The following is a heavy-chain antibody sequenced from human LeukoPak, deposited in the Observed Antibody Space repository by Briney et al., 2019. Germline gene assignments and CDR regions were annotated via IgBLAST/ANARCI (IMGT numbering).Heavy chain of an antibody. V-gene: IGHV1-3*01. J-gene: IGHJ4*02. CDR2: INAGNGNT. D-gene: IGHD2-2*01. CDR3: ARVQSAYCSSSSCYGGYFDY. Sequence: RALVKVSCKASGYTFTSYAMHWVRQAPGQRPEWMGWINAGNGNTKYSQKFQGRVTITRDTSASTAYMELSSLRPEDTAVYYCARVQSAYCSSSSCYGGYFDYWGQGTLVTVSS. CDR1: GYTFTSYA.